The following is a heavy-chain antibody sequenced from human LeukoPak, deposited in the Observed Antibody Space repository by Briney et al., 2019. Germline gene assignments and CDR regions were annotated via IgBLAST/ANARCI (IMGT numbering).Heavy chain of an antibody. J-gene: IGHJ4*02. CDR1: GYTFTGYY. D-gene: IGHD4-23*01. Sequence: ASVKVSCKASGYTFTGYYLHWVRQPLGQGLEWMGWINPNSGDTKYAQKFQGRVTMTRDTSISTAYVELSRLRSDDTAVYYCAREVGGNIVFDYWGQGTLVTVSS. CDR2: INPNSGDT. CDR3: AREVGGNIVFDY. V-gene: IGHV1-2*02.